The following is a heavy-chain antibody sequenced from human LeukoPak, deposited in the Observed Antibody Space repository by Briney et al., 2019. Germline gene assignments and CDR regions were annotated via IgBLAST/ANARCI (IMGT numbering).Heavy chain of an antibody. Sequence: GGSLRLSCAASQFTFSSYDMHWVRQAPGKGLHWVAIISSDGSVTYYADSVKGRFTISRDNAKNSLYLQMNSLRAEDTAVYYCARGCWYSSACFDYWGQGTLVTVSS. J-gene: IGHJ4*02. CDR1: QFTFSSYD. V-gene: IGHV3-30*03. CDR2: ISSDGSVT. CDR3: ARGCWYSSACFDY. D-gene: IGHD6-19*01.